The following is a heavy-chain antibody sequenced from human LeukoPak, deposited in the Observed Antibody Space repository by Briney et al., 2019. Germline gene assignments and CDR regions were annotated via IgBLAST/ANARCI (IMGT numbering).Heavy chain of an antibody. CDR3: AKADVNYYDSSGYYQSGYFQH. J-gene: IGHJ1*01. D-gene: IGHD3-22*01. CDR1: GFTFSDYT. CDR2: ISSSGTYI. Sequence: PGGSLRLSCAASGFTFSDYTMNWVRQAQGRGLEWVSSISSSGTYIYYADSMKGRFTISRDNAKNSLFLQMNSLRAEDTAVYYCAKADVNYYDSSGYYQSGYFQHWGQGTLVTVSS. V-gene: IGHV3-21*06.